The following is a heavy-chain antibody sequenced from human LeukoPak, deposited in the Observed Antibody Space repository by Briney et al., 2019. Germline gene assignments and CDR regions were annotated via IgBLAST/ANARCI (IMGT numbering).Heavy chain of an antibody. J-gene: IGHJ4*02. CDR1: GRSISSYY. D-gene: IGHD1-1*01. CDR3: VKGETRTSVTGFHS. CDR2: ISGNRAHI. V-gene: IGHV3/OR16-9*01. Sequence: PSETVSLTCTVSGRSISSYYWRWIRQPPGKGLEWVSSISGNRAHIVYPDSVRGRFTVSRDDAQRSVHLQMNSLRDEDTAVYYCVKGETRTSVTGFHSSGQGTLVTVSS.